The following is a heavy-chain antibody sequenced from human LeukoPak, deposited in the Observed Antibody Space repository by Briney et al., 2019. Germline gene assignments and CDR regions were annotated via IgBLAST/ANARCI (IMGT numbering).Heavy chain of an antibody. CDR3: ARRRGDYVRWFDP. J-gene: IGHJ5*02. Sequence: PSETLSLTCTVSGGSISSSSYYWGWIRQPPGTGLEWIGNIYYSGSTYYNPSLKSRVTISVDTSKNQFSLKLSSVTAADTAVYYCARRRGDYVRWFDPWGQGTLVTVSS. CDR2: IYYSGST. CDR1: GGSISSSSYY. D-gene: IGHD4-17*01. V-gene: IGHV4-39*01.